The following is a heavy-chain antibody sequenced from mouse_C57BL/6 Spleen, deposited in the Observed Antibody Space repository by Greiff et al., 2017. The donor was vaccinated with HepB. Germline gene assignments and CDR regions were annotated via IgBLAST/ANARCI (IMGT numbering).Heavy chain of an antibody. D-gene: IGHD4-1*01. J-gene: IGHJ2*01. CDR1: GFTFSSYA. Sequence: EVQRVESGGGLVKPGGSLKLSCAASGFTFSSYAMSWVRQTPEKRLEWVATISDGGSYTYYPDNVKGRFTISRDNAKNNLYLQMSHLKSEDTAMYYCARGGLGRRYFDYWGQGTTLTVSS. CDR3: ARGGLGRRYFDY. V-gene: IGHV5-4*01. CDR2: ISDGGSYT.